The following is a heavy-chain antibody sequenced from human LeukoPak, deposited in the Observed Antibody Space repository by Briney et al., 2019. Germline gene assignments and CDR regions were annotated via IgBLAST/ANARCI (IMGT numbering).Heavy chain of an antibody. CDR3: ARDPGITMERTDY. V-gene: IGHV3-7*01. CDR1: GFTFSNYW. CDR2: INQDGSDK. D-gene: IGHD1-1*01. Sequence: GGSLRLSCAASGFTFSNYWMTWVRQAPGKGLEWVVNINQDGSDKYFVDSVKGRFTISRDSAKNSVYLQMNSLRVEDTAVYYCARDPGITMERTDYWGQGTLATVSS. J-gene: IGHJ4*02.